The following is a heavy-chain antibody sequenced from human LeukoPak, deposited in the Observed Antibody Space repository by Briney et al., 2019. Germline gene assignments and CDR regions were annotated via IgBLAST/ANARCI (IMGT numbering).Heavy chain of an antibody. CDR3: ARVSGPGMNEYYHL. Sequence: AGTLRLSRAASGFTLSGAWMHWVRQAPGKGLVWVSRINNDGSTTRHADSVKGRFTISRDNARNTLYLQMNSLRVEDTAVYYCARVSGPGMNEYYHLWGQGTLVTVSS. J-gene: IGHJ1*01. V-gene: IGHV3-74*01. D-gene: IGHD3-10*01. CDR2: INNDGSTT. CDR1: GFTLSGAW.